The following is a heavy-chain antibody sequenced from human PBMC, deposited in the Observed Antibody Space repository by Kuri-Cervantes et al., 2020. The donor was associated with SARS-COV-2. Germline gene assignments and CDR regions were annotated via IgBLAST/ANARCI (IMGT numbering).Heavy chain of an antibody. CDR3: ARVGGGEQQLVPQGFDY. CDR2: IYYSGST. Sequence: SETLSLTCTVSGGSISSYYWSWIRQPPGKGLEWIGYIYYSGSTNYNPSLKSRVTISVDTSKNQFSLKLSSVTAADAAVYYCARVGGGEQQLVPQGFDYWGQGTLVTVSS. J-gene: IGHJ4*02. D-gene: IGHD6-13*01. V-gene: IGHV4-59*01. CDR1: GGSISSYY.